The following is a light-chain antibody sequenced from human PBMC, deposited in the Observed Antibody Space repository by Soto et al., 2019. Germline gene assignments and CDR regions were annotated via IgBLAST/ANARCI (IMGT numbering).Light chain of an antibody. J-gene: IGKJ5*01. CDR3: HQTYTIPIT. Sequence: DIQMPPSHSSLSASVVDIVHITCLTHTTIINYLNFSQTTPGKAHTLMISASSSFQSLFQSSFAFILSGTDFTLTISSLHPQDFATYYCHQTYTIPITCGQGTQREIK. CDR1: TTIINY. CDR2: ASS. V-gene: IGKV1-39*01.